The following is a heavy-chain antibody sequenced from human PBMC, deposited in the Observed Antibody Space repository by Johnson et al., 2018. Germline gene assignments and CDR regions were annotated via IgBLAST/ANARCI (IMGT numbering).Heavy chain of an antibody. V-gene: IGHV1-69*12. CDR1: GATFSSYA. CDR2: IIPLYHQR. J-gene: IGHJ6*02. CDR3: AGGLLGVVKGIDV. Sequence: QVQLVQSGTEVRQPGSSVKVSCKASGATFSSYAITWVRQAPGQGLEWMGGIIPLYHQRNYARKFQDRVTITADGSTTTVYMELSSLKYEDTAVYYCAGGLLGVVKGIDVWGQGTAVTVS. D-gene: IGHD3-3*01.